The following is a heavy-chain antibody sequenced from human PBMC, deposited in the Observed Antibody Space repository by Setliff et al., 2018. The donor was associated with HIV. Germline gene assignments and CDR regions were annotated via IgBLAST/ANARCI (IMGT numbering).Heavy chain of an antibody. D-gene: IGHD2-2*01. Sequence: GGSLRLSCAASGFTSSSYAMSWVRQAPGKGLEWVATISGSGTSTYYVDSVKGRFTISRDNSKNTLYLQMNSLRAEDTAVYYCAKSGYCGSSTCRNYFYYMDVWGKGTTVTVSS. J-gene: IGHJ6*03. V-gene: IGHV3-23*01. CDR1: GFTSSSYA. CDR2: ISGSGTST. CDR3: AKSGYCGSSTCRNYFYYMDV.